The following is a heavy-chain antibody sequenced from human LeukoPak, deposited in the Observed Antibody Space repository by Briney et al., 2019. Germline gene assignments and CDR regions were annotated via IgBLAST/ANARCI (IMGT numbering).Heavy chain of an antibody. Sequence: SEALSLTCAVYGGSFSGYYWSWIRQPPGKGLEWIGEINHSGSTNYNPSLKSRVTISVDTSKNQFSLKLSSVTAADTAVYYCARHRRYYDSSGYLYYYYYYYMDVWGKGTTVTISS. D-gene: IGHD3-22*01. CDR3: ARHRRYYDSSGYLYYYYYYYMDV. CDR2: INHSGST. V-gene: IGHV4-34*01. J-gene: IGHJ6*03. CDR1: GGSFSGYY.